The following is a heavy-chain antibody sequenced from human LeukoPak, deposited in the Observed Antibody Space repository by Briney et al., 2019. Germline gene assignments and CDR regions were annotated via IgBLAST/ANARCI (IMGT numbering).Heavy chain of an antibody. CDR1: GYSFTTYW. J-gene: IGHJ4*02. CDR2: IYPSDSDT. V-gene: IGHV5-51*01. D-gene: IGHD6-19*01. Sequence: GESLKISCKGSGYSFTTYWIGWVRQKPGKGLEWMGIIYPSDSDTRYSQPFQGQVTISADKSISTAYLQWSSLKASDTAVYYCARHIAPGYNSGWYFDYWGQGTLVTVSS. CDR3: ARHIAPGYNSGWYFDY.